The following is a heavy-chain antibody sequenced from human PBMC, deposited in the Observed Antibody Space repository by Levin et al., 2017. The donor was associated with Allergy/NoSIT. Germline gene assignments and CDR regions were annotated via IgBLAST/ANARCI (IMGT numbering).Heavy chain of an antibody. CDR3: ARNTYGYFDY. CDR2: FYRGDST. D-gene: IGHD5-18*01. V-gene: IGHV3-66*01. Sequence: GGSLRLSCAASAFTVSNNYMSWVRQAPGKGLEWVSVFYRGDSTYYADSVKGRFTISRDISKNTLYLQMNSLRAEDTAVYYCARNTYGYFDYWGHGTLVTVSS. J-gene: IGHJ4*01. CDR1: AFTVSNNY.